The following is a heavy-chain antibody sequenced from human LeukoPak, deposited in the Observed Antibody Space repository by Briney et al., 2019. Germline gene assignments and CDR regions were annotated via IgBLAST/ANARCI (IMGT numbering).Heavy chain of an antibody. CDR1: GFTFSNAW. Sequence: PGGSLRLSCAASGFTFSNAWMSWVRQAPGKGLEWVGRIRSKTDGGTTDYAAPVKGRVTISRDDSKNTLYLQMNSLKTEDTAVYYCTTHGILGYCSGGSCSVDPWGQGTLVTVSS. D-gene: IGHD2-15*01. CDR2: IRSKTDGGTT. V-gene: IGHV3-15*01. J-gene: IGHJ5*02. CDR3: TTHGILGYCSGGSCSVDP.